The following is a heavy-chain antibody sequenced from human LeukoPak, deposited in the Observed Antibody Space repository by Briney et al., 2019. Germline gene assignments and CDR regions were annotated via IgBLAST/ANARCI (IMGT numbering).Heavy chain of an antibody. CDR3: ARGIAAAGFFDY. D-gene: IGHD6-13*01. V-gene: IGHV1-69*05. Sequence: SVKVSCKASGGTFSSYAISWVRQAPGQGLEWMGGIIPIFGTANYAQKFQGRVTITTDESTSTAYLELSSLRSEDTAVYYCARGIAAAGFFDYWGQGTLVTVSS. CDR2: IIPIFGTA. J-gene: IGHJ4*02. CDR1: GGTFSSYA.